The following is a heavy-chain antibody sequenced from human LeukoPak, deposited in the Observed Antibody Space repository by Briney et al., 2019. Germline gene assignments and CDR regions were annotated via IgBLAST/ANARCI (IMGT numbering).Heavy chain of an antibody. J-gene: IGHJ2*01. D-gene: IGHD3-22*01. CDR1: GGSFSGYY. CDR3: AREGTLGSSGYYSAAYFDL. CDR2: INHSGST. Sequence: PSETLSLTCAVYGGSFSGYYWSWIRQPPGKGLEWIGEINHSGSTNYNPSLKSRVTISVDTSKNQFSLKLSSVTAADTAVYYCAREGTLGSSGYYSAAYFDLWGRGTLVTVSS. V-gene: IGHV4-34*01.